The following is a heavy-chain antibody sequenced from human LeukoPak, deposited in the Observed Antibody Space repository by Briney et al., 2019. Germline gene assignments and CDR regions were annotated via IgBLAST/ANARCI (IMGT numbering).Heavy chain of an antibody. CDR3: ARDSPYGSGPHNWFDP. Sequence: RPGGSLRLSCAASGFTFDDYGMSWVRQAPGKGLEWVSGINWNGGSTGYGDSVKGRFTIARDNAKNSLYLQMNSLRAEDTALYHCARDSPYGSGPHNWFDPWGQGTLVTVSS. D-gene: IGHD3-10*01. V-gene: IGHV3-20*01. J-gene: IGHJ5*02. CDR1: GFTFDDYG. CDR2: INWNGGST.